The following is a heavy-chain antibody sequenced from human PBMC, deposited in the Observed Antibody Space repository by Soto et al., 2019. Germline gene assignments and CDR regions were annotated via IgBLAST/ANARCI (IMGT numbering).Heavy chain of an antibody. CDR2: ISAYSGNT. D-gene: IGHD1-7*01. V-gene: IGHV1-18*01. Sequence: GASVKVSCKGSGYTFSNYGISWLRQAPRQGLEWMGWISAYSGNTDYAQKFQGRITLTTDSPTNTVYMELKSLKSDDTAVYYCARGSLAGITWADYWGQGTQVTVSS. J-gene: IGHJ4*02. CDR1: GYTFSNYG. CDR3: ARGSLAGITWADY.